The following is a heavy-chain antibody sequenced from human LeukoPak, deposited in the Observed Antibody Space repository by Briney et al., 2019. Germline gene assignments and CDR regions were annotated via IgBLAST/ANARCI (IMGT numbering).Heavy chain of an antibody. D-gene: IGHD6-6*01. CDR3: ARALSSSSNWFDP. CDR1: GFTFSDYY. V-gene: IGHV3-11*04. CDR2: ISSRGNTI. Sequence: GGSLTLSCAASGFTFSDYYMSWIRQAPGKELEWVSYISSRGNTIYYADSVKGRFTISRDNAKNSLYLQMNSLRAEDTAAYYCARALSSSSNWFDPWGQGTLVTVSS. J-gene: IGHJ5*02.